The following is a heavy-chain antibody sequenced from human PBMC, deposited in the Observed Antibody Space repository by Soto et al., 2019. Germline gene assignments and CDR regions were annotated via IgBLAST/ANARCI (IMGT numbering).Heavy chain of an antibody. CDR2: IIPILGIA. CDR3: ARDPGGAQLFGESILLACDP. J-gene: IGHJ5*02. D-gene: IGHD3-10*01. Sequence: QVQLVQSGAEVKKPGSSVKVSCKASGGTFSSYTISWVRQAPGQGLEWMGRIIPILGIANYAQKFQGRVTNRSDKSMSTDYMELSSLRSEDTAMYYCARDPGGAQLFGESILLACDPWGEGTMVTVS. V-gene: IGHV1-69*08. CDR1: GGTFSSYT.